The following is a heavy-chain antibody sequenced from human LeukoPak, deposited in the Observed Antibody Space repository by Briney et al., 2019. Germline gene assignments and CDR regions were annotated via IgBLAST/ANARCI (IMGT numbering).Heavy chain of an antibody. V-gene: IGHV1-2*02. CDR1: GYTFTGYY. Sequence: GASVKVSCKASGYTFTGYYMHWVRQAPGQGLEWMGWINPNSGGTNYAQKFQGRVTMTRDTSISTAYMELSRLRSDDTAVYYCARSPGADSSGYYYYYYYMDVWGKGTTVTVSS. D-gene: IGHD3-22*01. J-gene: IGHJ6*03. CDR3: ARSPGADSSGYYYYYYYMDV. CDR2: INPNSGGT.